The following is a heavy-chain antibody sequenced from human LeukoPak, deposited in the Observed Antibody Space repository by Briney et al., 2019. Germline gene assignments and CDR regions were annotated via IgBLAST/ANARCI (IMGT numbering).Heavy chain of an antibody. V-gene: IGHV6-1*01. D-gene: IGHD3-10*01. CDR2: TYYRSKWYN. Sequence: SQTLSLTCAISGDSVSSNSAAWNWIRQSPSRGLEWLGRTYYRSKWYNDYAVSVKSRIIINPDTSKNQFSLQLNSVTPEDTAVYYCARERSVRGVIMKGYYYGMDVWGQGTTVTVSS. CDR1: GDSVSSNSAA. CDR3: ARERSVRGVIMKGYYYGMDV. J-gene: IGHJ6*02.